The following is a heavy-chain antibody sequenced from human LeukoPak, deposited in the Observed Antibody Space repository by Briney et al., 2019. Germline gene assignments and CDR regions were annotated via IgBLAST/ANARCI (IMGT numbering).Heavy chain of an antibody. J-gene: IGHJ4*02. V-gene: IGHV4-39*01. D-gene: IGHD2-2*01. CDR3: ARRESSSTSCYDY. Sequence: IGSIYYSGSTYYNPSLKSQVTISVDTSRNQFSLKLSSVTAADTAVYYCARRESSSTSCYDYWGQGTLVTVSS. CDR2: IYYSGST.